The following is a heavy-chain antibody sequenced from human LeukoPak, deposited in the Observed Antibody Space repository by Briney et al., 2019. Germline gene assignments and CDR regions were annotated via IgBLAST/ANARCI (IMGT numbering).Heavy chain of an antibody. CDR2: ISYDGSNK. D-gene: IGHD5-12*01. CDR1: GFTFSNYE. Sequence: GSLRLSCAASGFTFSNYEMHWVRQAPGKGLEWVAVISYDGSNKYYADSVKGRFTISRDNSKNTLYLQMNSLRAEDTAVYYCARDVEYSGYDASIFDYWGQGTLVTVSS. J-gene: IGHJ4*02. CDR3: ARDVEYSGYDASIFDY. V-gene: IGHV3-30*04.